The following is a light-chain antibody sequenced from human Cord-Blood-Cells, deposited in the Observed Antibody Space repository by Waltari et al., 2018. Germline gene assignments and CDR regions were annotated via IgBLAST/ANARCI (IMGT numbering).Light chain of an antibody. J-gene: IGLJ3*02. CDR1: SSDVGRYNI. V-gene: IGLV2-23*02. Sequence: QSALTQPASVSGSPGPSLTLSCTGTSSDVGRYNIVSWYQQHPGKAPNLMIYEVSKRPSGVSNRFSGSKSGNTASLTISGLQAEDEADYYCCSYAGSSSWVFGGGTKLTVL. CDR3: CSYAGSSSWV. CDR2: EVS.